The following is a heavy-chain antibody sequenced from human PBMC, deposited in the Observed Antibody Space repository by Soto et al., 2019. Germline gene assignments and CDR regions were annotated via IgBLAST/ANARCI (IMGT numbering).Heavy chain of an antibody. CDR2: IIPILGIA. J-gene: IGHJ6*02. D-gene: IGHD2-21*02. CDR3: ARDKVVVTAIRSYYGMDV. CDR1: GGTFSSYT. Sequence: QVQLVQSGAEVKKPGSSVKVSCKASGGTFSSYTISWVRQAPGQGLEWMGRIIPILGIANYAQKFQGSVKITADKSTSTAYMELSSMRSEDTAVYYCARDKVVVTAIRSYYGMDVWGQGTTVTVSS. V-gene: IGHV1-69*08.